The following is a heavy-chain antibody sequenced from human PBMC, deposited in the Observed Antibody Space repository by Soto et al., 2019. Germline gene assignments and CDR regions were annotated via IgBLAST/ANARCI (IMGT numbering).Heavy chain of an antibody. CDR2: ISYDGSNK. CDR3: ARERADFWSGYNGMDV. V-gene: IGHV3-30-3*01. CDR1: GFTFSSYA. Sequence: QVQLVESGGGVVQPGRSLRLSCAASGFTFSSYAMHWVRQAPGKGLEWVAVISYDGSNKYYADSVKGRFTISRDNSKNTLYLQMNSLRAEDTAVYYCARERADFWSGYNGMDVWGQGTTVTVSS. J-gene: IGHJ6*02. D-gene: IGHD3-3*01.